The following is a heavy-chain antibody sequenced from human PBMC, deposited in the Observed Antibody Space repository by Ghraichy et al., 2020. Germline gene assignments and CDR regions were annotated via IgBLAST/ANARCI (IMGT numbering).Heavy chain of an antibody. CDR3: AKDWDRGPLDY. CDR1: GFTFDDYA. J-gene: IGHJ4*02. V-gene: IGHV3-9*01. Sequence: GGSLRLSYAASGFTFDDYAMHWVRQAPGKGLEWVSGISWNSGSIGYADSVKGRFTISRDNAKNSLYLQMNSLRAEDTALYYCAKDWDRGPLDYWGQGTLVTVSS. D-gene: IGHD1-26*01. CDR2: ISWNSGSI.